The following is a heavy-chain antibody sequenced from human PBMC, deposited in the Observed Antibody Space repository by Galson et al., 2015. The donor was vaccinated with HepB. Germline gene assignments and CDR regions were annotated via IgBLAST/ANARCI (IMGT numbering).Heavy chain of an antibody. CDR2: ISSSSSKT. J-gene: IGHJ2*01. Sequence: SLRLSCAASGFTFSEYNMNWVRQAPGKGLEWVSSISSSSSKTHYADSVRGRFTISRDNARNSLYLQMNSLRAEDTAVYYCARGTSGRNVGFYDLWGRGTLVTVSA. CDR3: ARGTSGRNVGFYDL. V-gene: IGHV3-21*01. D-gene: IGHD6-19*01. CDR1: GFTFSEYN.